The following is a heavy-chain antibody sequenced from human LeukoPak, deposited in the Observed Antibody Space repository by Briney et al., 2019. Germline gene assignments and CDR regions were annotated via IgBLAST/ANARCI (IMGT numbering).Heavy chain of an antibody. V-gene: IGHV4-34*01. CDR2: INHSGST. J-gene: IGHJ4*02. CDR1: GGSFSGYY. CDR3: ASLSPSIAAAGTTDFDY. Sequence: SETLSLTCAVYGGSFSGYYWSWIRQPPGKGLEWIGEINHSGSTNYNPSLKSRVTISVDTSKNQFSLKLSSMTAADTAVYYCASLSPSIAAAGTTDFDYWGQGTLVTVSS. D-gene: IGHD6-13*01.